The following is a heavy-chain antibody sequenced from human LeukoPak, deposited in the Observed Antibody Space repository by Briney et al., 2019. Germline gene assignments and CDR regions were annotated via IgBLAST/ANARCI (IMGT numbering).Heavy chain of an antibody. J-gene: IGHJ4*02. CDR1: GYTFTGYY. CDR2: INPNSGGT. Sequence: GASVKVSCKASGYTFTGYYMHWVRQAPGQGLEWMGWINPNSGGTNYAQKFQGRVTMTRDTSISTAYMELSRLRSDDTAVYYCARVRVGVTTTPFDHWGQGTLVTVSS. CDR3: ARVRVGVTTTPFDH. V-gene: IGHV1-2*02. D-gene: IGHD1-26*01.